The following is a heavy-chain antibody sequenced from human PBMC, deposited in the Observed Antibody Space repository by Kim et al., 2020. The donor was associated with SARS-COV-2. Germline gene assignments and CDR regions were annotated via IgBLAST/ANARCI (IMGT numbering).Heavy chain of an antibody. CDR2: ISSSSSYI. Sequence: GGSLRLSCAASGFTFSSYSMNWVRQAPGKGLEWVSSISSSSSYIYYADSVKGRFTISRDNAKNSLYLQMNSLRAEDTAVYYCARERGRGTVTIRGYFDYWGQGTLVTVSS. V-gene: IGHV3-21*01. CDR3: ARERGRGTVTIRGYFDY. J-gene: IGHJ4*02. D-gene: IGHD4-17*01. CDR1: GFTFSSYS.